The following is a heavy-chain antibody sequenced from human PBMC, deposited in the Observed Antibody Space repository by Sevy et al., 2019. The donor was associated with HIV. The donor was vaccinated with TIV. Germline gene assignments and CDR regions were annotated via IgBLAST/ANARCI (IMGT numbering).Heavy chain of an antibody. J-gene: IGHJ4*02. D-gene: IGHD5-18*01. CDR2: ISSSGSTI. CDR3: ASATTAIRDNYFDY. CDR1: GFTFSDYY. V-gene: IGHV3-11*01. Sequence: GGSLRLSCAASGFTFSDYYMSWIRQAPGKGLEWVSYISSSGSTIYYADSVKGRFTISRDNAKNSLYLQMNSLRAEDTAVYYCASATTAIRDNYFDYWGQGTLVTVSS.